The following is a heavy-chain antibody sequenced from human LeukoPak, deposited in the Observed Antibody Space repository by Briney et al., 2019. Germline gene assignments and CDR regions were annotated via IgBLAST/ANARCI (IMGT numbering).Heavy chain of an antibody. CDR1: NVSISGSSFY. CDR3: ARQAVITRVDY. V-gene: IGHV4-39*01. Sequence: SETLSLTCTVSNVSISGSSFYWGWIRQSPGKGLEWIGTIYYSGSTYYNPSLESRVTISVDTSQNQFSLKLSSVTAAGTSVYYCARQAVITRVDYWGQGTLVTVSS. J-gene: IGHJ4*02. CDR2: IYYSGST. D-gene: IGHD4-23*01.